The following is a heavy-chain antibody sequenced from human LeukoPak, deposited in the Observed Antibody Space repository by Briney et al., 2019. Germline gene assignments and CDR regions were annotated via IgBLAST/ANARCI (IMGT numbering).Heavy chain of an antibody. Sequence: GGSLRLSCAASGFTFSSYSMNWVRQAPGKGLEWVSYVSSGSNTIYYAESVKGRFTISRDNAKNSLYLQMNSLRDEDTAVYYCTRGGGSCSPSSCFNNYFDYWGQGTLVTVSS. D-gene: IGHD2-2*01. V-gene: IGHV3-48*02. CDR1: GFTFSSYS. CDR3: TRGGGSCSPSSCFNNYFDY. J-gene: IGHJ4*02. CDR2: VSSGSNTI.